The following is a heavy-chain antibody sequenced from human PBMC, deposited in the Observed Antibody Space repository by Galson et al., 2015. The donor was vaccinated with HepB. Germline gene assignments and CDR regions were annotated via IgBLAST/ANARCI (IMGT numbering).Heavy chain of an antibody. Sequence: SVKVSCKVSGYTLTELSTHWVRQAPGKGLEWIGGFDPEDGETIYAQKFQGRVTMTEDTSTDTAYMELSSLRSEDTAVYYCATGPPRFGRAPQGFDYWAREPWSPSPQ. J-gene: IGHJ4*02. CDR1: GYTLTELS. V-gene: IGHV1-24*01. CDR2: FDPEDGET. CDR3: ATGPPRFGRAPQGFDY. D-gene: IGHD1-26*01.